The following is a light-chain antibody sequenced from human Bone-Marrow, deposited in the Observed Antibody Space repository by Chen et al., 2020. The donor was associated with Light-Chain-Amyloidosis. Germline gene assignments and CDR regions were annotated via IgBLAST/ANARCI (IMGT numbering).Light chain of an antibody. CDR1: QSVSNY. CDR3: QQRQAWPIT. Sequence: EIVLTQSPATLSLSPGERATLSCRASQSVSNYLAWYQQRPGQAPRLLISDTSNRAPGIPARFSRRGSGTDFTLTISSLQPEDFAIYYCQQRQAWPITFGGGTNVEIK. V-gene: IGKV3-11*01. J-gene: IGKJ4*01. CDR2: DTS.